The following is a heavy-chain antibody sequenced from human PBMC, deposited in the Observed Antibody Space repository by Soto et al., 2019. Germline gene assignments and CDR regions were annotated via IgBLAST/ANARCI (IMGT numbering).Heavy chain of an antibody. Sequence: QVQLVQSGAEVKKPGASVKVSCKASGYTFTSYYMHWVRQAPGQGLEWMGIINPSGGSTSYAQKFQGRVTMTRDTSTSTVYMELISLRSEDTAVYYCARDEGERYFDAFSLSLDYWGQGTLVTVSS. CDR2: INPSGGST. CDR1: GYTFTSYY. D-gene: IGHD3-9*01. V-gene: IGHV1-46*01. J-gene: IGHJ4*02. CDR3: ARDEGERYFDAFSLSLDY.